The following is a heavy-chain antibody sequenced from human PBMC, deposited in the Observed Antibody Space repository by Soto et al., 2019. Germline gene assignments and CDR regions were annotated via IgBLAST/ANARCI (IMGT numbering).Heavy chain of an antibody. Sequence: QVRLVQSGAEVKKPGSSVKVSCKASGGTFSSYAISWVRQAPGQGLEWMGGIIPIFGTANYAQKFQGRVTITADESTSTAYMERSSRRSEDTAVYYCARDSGGYYGSGSYPPFDYWGQGTLVTVSS. D-gene: IGHD3-10*01. CDR1: GGTFSSYA. V-gene: IGHV1-69*01. CDR3: ARDSGGYYGSGSYPPFDY. J-gene: IGHJ4*02. CDR2: IIPIFGTA.